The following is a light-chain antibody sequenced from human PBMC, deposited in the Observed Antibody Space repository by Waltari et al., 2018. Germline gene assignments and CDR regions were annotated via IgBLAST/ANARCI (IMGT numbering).Light chain of an antibody. CDR3: QQRSNWPRYT. J-gene: IGKJ2*01. CDR1: QSVGDY. V-gene: IGKV3-11*01. Sequence: EIVLTQSPATLSLSPGERATLSCRASQSVGDYLAWHQQKPGQAPRLLIYDASTSATGIPARFSGSGSGTDFTLTISSLEPEDFAVYYCQQRSNWPRYTFGQGTKLEIK. CDR2: DAS.